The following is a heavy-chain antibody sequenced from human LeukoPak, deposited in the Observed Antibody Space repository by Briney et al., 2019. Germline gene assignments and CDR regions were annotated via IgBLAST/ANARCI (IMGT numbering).Heavy chain of an antibody. CDR3: ARLSGIAVAAIWISYFDY. V-gene: IGHV3-7*03. CDR2: IKQDGSEK. Sequence: GESLRLSCAASGFTFGAYYMSWVRQAAGKGLEWVANIKQDGSEKYYVDSVKGRFTISRDNANNSLYLQMNSLRAEDTAVYYCARLSGIAVAAIWISYFDYWGQGTLVTVSS. D-gene: IGHD6-19*01. J-gene: IGHJ4*02. CDR1: GFTFGAYY.